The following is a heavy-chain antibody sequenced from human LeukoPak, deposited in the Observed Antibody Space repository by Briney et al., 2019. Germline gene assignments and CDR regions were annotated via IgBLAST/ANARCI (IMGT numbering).Heavy chain of an antibody. CDR2: IWYDGSNK. Sequence: GGSLRPSCAASGFTFSSYGMHWVRQAPGKGLEWVAVIWYDGSNKYYADSVKGRFTISRDNSKNTLYLQMNSLRAEDTAVYYCARDLCSSTSCYDGPFDYWGQGTLVTVSS. V-gene: IGHV3-33*01. CDR3: ARDLCSSTSCYDGPFDY. D-gene: IGHD2-2*01. J-gene: IGHJ4*02. CDR1: GFTFSSYG.